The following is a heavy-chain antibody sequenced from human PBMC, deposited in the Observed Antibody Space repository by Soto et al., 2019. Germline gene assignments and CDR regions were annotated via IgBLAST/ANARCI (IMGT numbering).Heavy chain of an antibody. CDR1: SGSISSSNW. V-gene: IGHV4-4*02. D-gene: IGHD6-19*01. CDR3: AGGITVAGPSRDGFDI. CDR2: IYHSGST. J-gene: IGHJ3*02. Sequence: PSETLSLTCAVSSGSISSSNWWSWVRQPPGKGLEWIGEIYHSGSTNKNPSLKSRVTISIDKSTNQFSLNLSSVTAADTAVYYCAGGITVAGPSRDGFDIWGQGTMVTVSS.